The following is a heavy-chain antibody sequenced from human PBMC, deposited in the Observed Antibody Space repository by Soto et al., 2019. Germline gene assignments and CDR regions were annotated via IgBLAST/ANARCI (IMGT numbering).Heavy chain of an antibody. J-gene: IGHJ4*02. CDR1: GFTFSSYA. Sequence: PGGSLRLSCAASGFTFSSYAMSWVRQAPGKGLEWVSAISGSGGSIYYADSVKGRFTISRDNSKNTLYLQMNSLRAEDTAVYYCAKAHSSSWYSCFDYWGQGTLVTVSS. CDR3: AKAHSSSWYSCFDY. D-gene: IGHD6-13*01. CDR2: ISGSGGSI. V-gene: IGHV3-23*01.